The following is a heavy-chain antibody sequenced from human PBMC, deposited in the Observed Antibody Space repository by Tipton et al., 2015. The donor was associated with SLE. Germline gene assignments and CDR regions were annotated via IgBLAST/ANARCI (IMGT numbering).Heavy chain of an antibody. CDR3: ARDLRSGGYYYYYYMDV. CDR2: IYYSGST. CDR1: GGSISSYY. J-gene: IGHJ6*03. V-gene: IGHV4-59*01. Sequence: TLSLTCTVSGGSISSYYWSWIRQPPGKGLEWTGYIYYSGSTNYNPSLKSRVTISVDTSKNQFSLKLSSVTAADTAVYYCARDLRSGGYYYYYYMDVWGKGTTVTVSS. D-gene: IGHD1-14*01.